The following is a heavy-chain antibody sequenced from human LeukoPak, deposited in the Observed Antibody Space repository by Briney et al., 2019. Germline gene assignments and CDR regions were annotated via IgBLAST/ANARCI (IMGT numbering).Heavy chain of an antibody. CDR3: ARNSGSYYSPNWFDP. Sequence: GESLKISCKGSGYSFTSYWIAWVRQMPGKGLDWMGIIYPGDSDTRYSPSFQGQVTISADKSISTADLQWSSLKASDTAMYYCARNSGSYYSPNWFDPWGQGTLVTVSS. CDR2: IYPGDSDT. CDR1: GYSFTSYW. D-gene: IGHD3-10*01. V-gene: IGHV5-51*01. J-gene: IGHJ5*02.